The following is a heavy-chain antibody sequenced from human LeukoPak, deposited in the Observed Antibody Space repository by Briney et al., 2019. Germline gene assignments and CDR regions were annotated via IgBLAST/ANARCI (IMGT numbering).Heavy chain of an antibody. CDR1: GGSISRGDYY. J-gene: IGHJ5*02. Sequence: SVTLSLTCPVSGGSISRGDYYWSWICQPPGKGLEWIGYIYYSGSTYYNPSLKSRVTISVETSKNQFSLKLSSVTAADTAVYYCAREIADYYGSGRSRTPDNWFDPWGQGTLVTVSS. CDR3: AREIADYYGSGRSRTPDNWFDP. D-gene: IGHD3-10*01. CDR2: IYYSGST. V-gene: IGHV4-30-4*01.